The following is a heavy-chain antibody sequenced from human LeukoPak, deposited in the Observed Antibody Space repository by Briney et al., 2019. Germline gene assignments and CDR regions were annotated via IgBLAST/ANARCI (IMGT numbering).Heavy chain of an antibody. CDR3: ARGSGNYYTRFDY. Sequence: GGSLRLSCAASGFTFSTYAMTWVRQAPGKGLEWVSAVSSGSSTTLYAASVKGRFTISRDNSKNTLYLQMNSLRAEDTALYYCARGSGNYYTRFDYWGQGTLVTVSS. CDR2: VSSGSSTT. J-gene: IGHJ4*02. CDR1: GFTFSTYA. D-gene: IGHD3-10*01. V-gene: IGHV3-23*01.